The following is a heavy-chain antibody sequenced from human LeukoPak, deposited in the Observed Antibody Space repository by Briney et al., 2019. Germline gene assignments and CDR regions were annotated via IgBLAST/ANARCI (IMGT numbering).Heavy chain of an antibody. CDR1: GFIFSFSA. D-gene: IGHD1-26*01. CDR3: ARDRGDSIVGADFDS. Sequence: GGSLRLSWAASGFIFSFSAMNWVRQAAGKGLEWVSFISGSGTTIYYSDSVKGRFTISRDNGKNSLYLQMNGLRAEDTAVYYCARDRGDSIVGADFDSWGQGTLVTVSS. J-gene: IGHJ4*02. V-gene: IGHV3-48*01. CDR2: ISGSGTTI.